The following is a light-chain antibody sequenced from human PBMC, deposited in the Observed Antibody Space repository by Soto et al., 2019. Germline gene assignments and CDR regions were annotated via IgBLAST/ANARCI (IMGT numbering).Light chain of an antibody. Sequence: EIVMTQSPATLSVSPGERATLSCRASQSVSNNLAWYQQKPGQAPRLLIYGASTRATGIPARFSGSGSGTEFTLTISSLLSTDFAVYYCQQYNNWPFTFGPGTKVDIK. V-gene: IGKV3-15*01. CDR1: QSVSNN. CDR2: GAS. J-gene: IGKJ3*01. CDR3: QQYNNWPFT.